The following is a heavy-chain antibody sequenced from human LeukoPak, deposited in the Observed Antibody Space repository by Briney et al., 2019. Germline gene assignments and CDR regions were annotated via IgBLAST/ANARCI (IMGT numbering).Heavy chain of an antibody. CDR1: GFTFSSYG. CDR3: AKDHSYGVSPRWFDP. J-gene: IGHJ5*02. D-gene: IGHD4-17*01. V-gene: IGHV3-30*18. Sequence: GGSLRLSCAASGFTFSSYGMHWVRQAPGKGLEWVAVISYGGSNKYYADSVKGRFTISRDNSKNTLYLQMNSLRAEDTAVYYCAKDHSYGVSPRWFDPWGQGTLVTVSS. CDR2: ISYGGSNK.